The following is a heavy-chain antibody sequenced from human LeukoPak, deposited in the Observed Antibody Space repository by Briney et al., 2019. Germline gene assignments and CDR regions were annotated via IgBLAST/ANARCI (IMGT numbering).Heavy chain of an antibody. CDR3: ARSGTVTGYLY. V-gene: IGHV4-59*07. CDR1: GGSLSSYY. J-gene: IGHJ4*02. CDR2: IYYTGST. Sequence: SDTLSLTCTVSGGSLSSYYWTWIPQLPGKGLEWTGYIYYTGSTNYNPSLKSRVTMSVDTSKNQFSLNLNSVTAADTAVYYCARSGTVTGYLYWGQGALVTVSS. D-gene: IGHD3-9*01.